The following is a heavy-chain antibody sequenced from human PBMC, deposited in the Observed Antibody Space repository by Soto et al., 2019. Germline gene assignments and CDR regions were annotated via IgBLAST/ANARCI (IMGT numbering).Heavy chain of an antibody. D-gene: IGHD6-6*01. J-gene: IGHJ4*02. Sequence: QVQQVRSGAEVKKPGSSVKVPCKASGGTFSSYTISWVRQAPGQGLEWMARIIPIMNITNCSQKFQDRVTQTAYTFTNTVYMEPSSLTSDDTAVYFKSSQRMGPRQLELVPLDYWGQGFGFTVSS. CDR3: SSQRMGPRQLELVPLDY. V-gene: IGHV1-69*02. CDR2: IIPIMNIT. CDR1: GGTFSSYT.